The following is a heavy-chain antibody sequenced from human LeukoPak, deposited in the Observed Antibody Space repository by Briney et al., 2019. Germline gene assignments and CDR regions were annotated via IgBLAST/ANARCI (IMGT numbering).Heavy chain of an antibody. V-gene: IGHV4-39*01. J-gene: IGHJ5*02. CDR3: VRHDSWNNDNWFDP. CDR1: GGSISSTSYY. CDR2: IHFSGST. D-gene: IGHD1/OR15-1a*01. Sequence: SEILSLTCTVSGGSISSTSYYWGWIRQPPGKGLEWVATIHFSGSTYYNPSLKSRVTISVDTSKNQFSLKLTSVTAADTAVYYCVRHDSWNNDNWFDPWGQGTLVTVSS.